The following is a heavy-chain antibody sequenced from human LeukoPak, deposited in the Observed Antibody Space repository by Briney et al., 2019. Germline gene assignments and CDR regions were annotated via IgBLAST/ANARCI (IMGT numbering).Heavy chain of an antibody. V-gene: IGHV1-2*02. CDR1: GSTFTGYY. J-gene: IGHJ4*02. Sequence: GASVKVSCTASGSTFTGYYMHWVRQAPGQGLEWMGWINPNSGGTNYAQKFQGRVTMTRDTSISTAYMELSRLRSDDTAVYYCARATKVTPSFDYWGQGTLVTVSS. D-gene: IGHD4-23*01. CDR3: ARATKVTPSFDY. CDR2: INPNSGGT.